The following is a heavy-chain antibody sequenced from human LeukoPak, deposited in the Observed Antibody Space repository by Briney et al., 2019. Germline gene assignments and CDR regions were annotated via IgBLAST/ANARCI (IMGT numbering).Heavy chain of an antibody. J-gene: IGHJ5*02. D-gene: IGHD3-9*01. CDR1: GGSISSGDYY. V-gene: IGHV4-30-4*08. Sequence: SETLSLTCTVSGGSISSGDYYWSWIRQPPGKGLEWIGYIYYSGSTYYNPSLKRRVTISVDTSKNQFSLKLSSVTAADTAVYYCAREKTYYDILATGEFDPWGQGTLVTVSS. CDR2: IYYSGST. CDR3: AREKTYYDILATGEFDP.